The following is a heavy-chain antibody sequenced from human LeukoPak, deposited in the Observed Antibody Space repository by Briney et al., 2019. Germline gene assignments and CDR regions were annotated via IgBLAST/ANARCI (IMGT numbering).Heavy chain of an antibody. D-gene: IGHD1-26*01. J-gene: IGHJ5*02. CDR1: GYTFTSYA. V-gene: IGHV1-2*02. CDR3: ARDPGREWELLTWFDP. Sequence: ASVKVSCKASGYTFTSYAMNWVRQAPGQGLEWMGWINPNSGGTNYAQKFQGRVTMTRDTSISTAYMELSRLRSDDTAVYYCARDPGREWELLTWFDPWGQGTLVTVSS. CDR2: INPNSGGT.